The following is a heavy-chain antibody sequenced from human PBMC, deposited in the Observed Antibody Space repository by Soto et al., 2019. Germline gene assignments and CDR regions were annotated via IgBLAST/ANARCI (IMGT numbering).Heavy chain of an antibody. D-gene: IGHD4-17*01. CDR1: GGSISSGDYY. J-gene: IGHJ6*02. Sequence: QVQLQESGPGLVKPSQTLSLTCTVSGGSISSGDYYWSWIRQPPGKGLEWIGYIYYSGSTYYNPSLKSRVTISVDTSKNQFSLKLSSVTAADTAVYYCDRAPSYGLVPYGMDVWGQGTTVTVSS. CDR3: DRAPSYGLVPYGMDV. V-gene: IGHV4-30-4*01. CDR2: IYYSGST.